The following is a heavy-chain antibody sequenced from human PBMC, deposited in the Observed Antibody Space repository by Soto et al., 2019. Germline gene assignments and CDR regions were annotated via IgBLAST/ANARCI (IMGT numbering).Heavy chain of an antibody. CDR2: MNPNSGNT. CDR1: GYTFTSYD. CDR3: ARATGTTGAYYYYYMDV. V-gene: IGHV1-8*01. Sequence: ASVKVSCKASGYTFTSYDINWVRQATGQGLEWMGWMNPNSGNTGYAQKFQGRVTMTRNTSISTAYMELSSLRSEDTAVYYCARATGTTGAYYYYYMDVWGKGTKVTVSS. J-gene: IGHJ6*03. D-gene: IGHD1-7*01.